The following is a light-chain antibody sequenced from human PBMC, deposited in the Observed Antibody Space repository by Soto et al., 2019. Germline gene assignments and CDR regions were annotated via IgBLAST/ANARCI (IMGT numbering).Light chain of an antibody. CDR1: QSVDTF. V-gene: IGKV3-11*01. J-gene: IGKJ1*01. CDR3: QQRGDWPPWT. Sequence: EIVLTQSPATLSLSPGERATLSCRASQSVDTFLAWYQQKPGRTPRLLIYDTSNRATGIPPRFSGSGSGTDFTLTISRLEPEDVATYYCQQRGDWPPWTFGPGTKV. CDR2: DTS.